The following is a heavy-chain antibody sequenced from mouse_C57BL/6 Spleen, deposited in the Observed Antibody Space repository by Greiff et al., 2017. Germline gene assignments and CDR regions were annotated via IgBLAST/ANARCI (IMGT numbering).Heavy chain of an antibody. CDR1: GYSITSGYY. D-gene: IGHD1-1*01. CDR2: ISYDGSN. CDR3: ATGGGFITTGFDY. J-gene: IGHJ2*01. V-gene: IGHV3-6*01. Sequence: EVHLVESGPGLVKPSQSLSLTCSVTGYSITSGYYWNWIRQFPGNKLEWMGYISYDGSNNYNPSLKNRISITRDTSKNQFFLKLNSVTTEDTATYYCATGGGFITTGFDYWGQGTTLTVSS.